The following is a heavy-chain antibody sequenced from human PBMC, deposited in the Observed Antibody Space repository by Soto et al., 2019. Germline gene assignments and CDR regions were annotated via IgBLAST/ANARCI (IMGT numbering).Heavy chain of an antibody. J-gene: IGHJ3*02. CDR3: ARDRGGQLVTLCSGDAFDI. Sequence: QVQLQQWGAGLLKPSETLSLTCAVYGGSFSGYYWSWIRQPPGKGLEWIGEINHSGRTNYNLSLKSRVTISVDTSKNQFSLKLSSVTAADTAVYYCARDRGGQLVTLCSGDAFDIWGQGTMVTVSS. V-gene: IGHV4-34*01. D-gene: IGHD6-6*01. CDR1: GGSFSGYY. CDR2: INHSGRT.